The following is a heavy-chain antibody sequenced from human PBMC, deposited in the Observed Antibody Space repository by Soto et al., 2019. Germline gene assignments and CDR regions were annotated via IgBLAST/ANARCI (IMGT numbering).Heavy chain of an antibody. Sequence: QVQLVQSGAEVKKPGASVQVSCKTSGYTFTSYGISWVRQAPGQGLEWMGWISAYNGNTNYAQKVLGRVTMTTDTPTSTAYMERRSLRSDDTAVYYWARDMYCNYVNEDNWFDPCGPGTLVTVSS. CDR1: GYTFTSYG. V-gene: IGHV1-18*04. D-gene: IGHD4-4*01. J-gene: IGHJ5*02. CDR3: ARDMYCNYVNEDNWFDP. CDR2: ISAYNGNT.